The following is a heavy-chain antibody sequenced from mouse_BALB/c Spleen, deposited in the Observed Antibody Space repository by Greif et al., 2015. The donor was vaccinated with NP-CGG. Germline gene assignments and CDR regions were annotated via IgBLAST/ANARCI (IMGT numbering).Heavy chain of an antibody. D-gene: IGHD2-4*01. CDR2: RWAGGST. CDR1: GFSLTSYG. Sequence: VKLVESGPGLVAPPQSLSITCTVSGFSLTSYGVHWVRQPPGKGLEWLGVRWAGGSTNYNSALMSRLSISKDNSKSXVFLKMNSLQTEDTAMYYCARESMIRGDAMDYWGQGTSVTVSA. CDR3: ARESMIRGDAMDY. V-gene: IGHV2-9*02. J-gene: IGHJ4*01.